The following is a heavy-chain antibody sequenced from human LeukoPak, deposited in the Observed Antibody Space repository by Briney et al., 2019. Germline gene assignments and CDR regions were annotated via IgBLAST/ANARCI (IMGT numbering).Heavy chain of an antibody. CDR1: GGSFSGYY. D-gene: IGHD6-6*01. Sequence: SETLSHTCAVYGGSFSGYYWSWIRQPPGKGLEWIGEINHSGSTNYNPSLKSRVTISVDTSKNQFSLKLSSVTAADTAVYYCARRNKAAPFDYWGQGTLVTVSS. CDR3: ARRNKAAPFDY. V-gene: IGHV4-34*01. CDR2: INHSGST. J-gene: IGHJ4*02.